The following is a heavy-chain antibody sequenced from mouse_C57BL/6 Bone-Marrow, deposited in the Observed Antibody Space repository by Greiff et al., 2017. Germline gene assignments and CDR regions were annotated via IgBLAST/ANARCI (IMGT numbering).Heavy chain of an antibody. CDR1: GYTFTSYW. CDR3: AGDSSGLDY. CDR2: IDPSDSYT. D-gene: IGHD3-2*02. V-gene: IGHV1-59*01. J-gene: IGHJ2*01. Sequence: QVQLQQPGAELVRPGTSVKLSCKASGYTFTSYWMHWVKQRPGQGLEWIGVIDPSDSYTNYNQKFKGKATLTVDTSSSTAYMQLSSLTSEDSAVYYCAGDSSGLDYGGQGTTLTVSS.